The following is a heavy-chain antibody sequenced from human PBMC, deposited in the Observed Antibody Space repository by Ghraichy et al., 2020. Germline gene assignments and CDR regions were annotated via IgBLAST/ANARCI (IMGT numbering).Heavy chain of an antibody. V-gene: IGHV4-30-2*01. J-gene: IGHJ4*02. Sequence: SETLSLTCAVSGGSISSGGYSWSWIRQPPGKGLEWIGYIYHSGSTYYNPSLKSRVTISVDRSKNQFSLKLSSVTAADTAVYYCARGPWDDFWSGYFDYWGQGTLVTVSS. D-gene: IGHD3-3*01. CDR2: IYHSGST. CDR1: GGSISSGGYS. CDR3: ARGPWDDFWSGYFDY.